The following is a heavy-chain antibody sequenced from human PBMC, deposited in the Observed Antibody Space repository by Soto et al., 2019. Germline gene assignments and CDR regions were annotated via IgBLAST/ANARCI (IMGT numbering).Heavy chain of an antibody. CDR1: GFTFDTYG. Sequence: GGSLRLSCAASGFTFDTYGMHWVRQAPGKGLEWVAVISYDGSNRYYADSVKGRFTISRDNSKNTLYLQMNSLRSEDTAVYYCAKDHIVAAAPDYWGQGTLVTAPQ. D-gene: IGHD2-2*01. V-gene: IGHV3-30*18. CDR3: AKDHIVAAAPDY. J-gene: IGHJ4*02. CDR2: ISYDGSNR.